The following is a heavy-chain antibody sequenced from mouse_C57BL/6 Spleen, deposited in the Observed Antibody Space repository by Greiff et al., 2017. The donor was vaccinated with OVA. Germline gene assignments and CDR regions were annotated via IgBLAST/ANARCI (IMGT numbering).Heavy chain of an antibody. CDR3: VRQTGGTYVDY. Sequence: EVKLVESGGGLVQPKGSLKLSCAASGFSFNTYAMNWVRQAPGKGMEWVARIRSKSNNYATYYADSVKDRFTISRADSEIMLDLQMHNLKAEYTAMYYWVRQTGGTYVDYWGQSTTLTVSS. J-gene: IGHJ2*01. CDR1: GFSFNTYA. V-gene: IGHV10-1*01. CDR2: IRSKSNNYAT. D-gene: IGHD1-1*02.